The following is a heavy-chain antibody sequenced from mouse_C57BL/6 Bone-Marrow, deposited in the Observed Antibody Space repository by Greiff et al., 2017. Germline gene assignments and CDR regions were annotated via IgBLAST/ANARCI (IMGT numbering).Heavy chain of an antibody. CDR1: GYTFTSYW. J-gene: IGHJ1*03. Sequence: QVHVKQPGTELVKPGASVKLSCKASGYTFTSYWMHWVKQRPGQGLEWIGNINPSNGGTNYNEKFKSKATLTVEKSSSTAYMQLSSLTSEDSAVYYCGYYGYDGPCWYFDVWGTGTTVIVSS. D-gene: IGHD2-2*01. CDR3: GYYGYDGPCWYFDV. V-gene: IGHV1-53*01. CDR2: INPSNGGT.